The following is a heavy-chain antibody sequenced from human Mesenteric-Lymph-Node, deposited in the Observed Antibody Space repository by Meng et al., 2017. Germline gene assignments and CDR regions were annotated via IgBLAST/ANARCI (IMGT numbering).Heavy chain of an antibody. CDR1: GGSISSGDYY. CDR2: IYYSGST. J-gene: IGHJ4*02. Sequence: QVQLQEPGPGLVKPSQTLSLTCTVSGGSISSGDYYWSWIRQPPGKGLELIGHIYYSGSTSYNPSLKSRVTISVDTSNNQFSLKLSSVTAADTAVYYCGRDQGRELINHWGQGALVTVSS. D-gene: IGHD1-7*01. V-gene: IGHV4-30-4*01. CDR3: GRDQGRELINH.